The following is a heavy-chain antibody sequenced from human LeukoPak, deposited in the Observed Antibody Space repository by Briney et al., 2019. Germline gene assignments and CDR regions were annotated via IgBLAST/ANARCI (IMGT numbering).Heavy chain of an antibody. V-gene: IGHV3-30*02. J-gene: IGHJ4*02. D-gene: IGHD6-13*01. Sequence: PGGSLRLSCAASGFTFSSYAMSWVRQAPGKGLEWVAFIRYDGSNKYYADSVKGRFTISRDNSKNTLYLQMNSLRAEDTAVYYCAKEDSSWYPVTPLVDYWGQGTLVTVSS. CDR1: GFTFSSYA. CDR2: IRYDGSNK. CDR3: AKEDSSWYPVTPLVDY.